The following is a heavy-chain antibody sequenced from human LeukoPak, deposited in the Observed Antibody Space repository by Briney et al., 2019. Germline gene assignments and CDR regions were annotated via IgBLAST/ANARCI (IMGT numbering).Heavy chain of an antibody. D-gene: IGHD6-13*01. J-gene: IGHJ5*02. CDR3: AKKIAAAAWFDP. CDR1: GYSISSDNW. Sequence: SETLSLTCAVSGYSISSDNWWGWIRQPPGKGLEWIGSIYYRGSTYYNPSIKSRVTMSVDASKNQFSLKLSSVTAVDTAVYYCAKKIAAAAWFDPWGQGTLVTVSS. V-gene: IGHV4-28*01. CDR2: IYYRGST.